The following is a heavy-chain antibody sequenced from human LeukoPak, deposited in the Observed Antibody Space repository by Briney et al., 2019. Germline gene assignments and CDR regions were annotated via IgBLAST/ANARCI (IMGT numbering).Heavy chain of an antibody. D-gene: IGHD6-6*01. CDR3: ARDKGTSYLSSFDY. Sequence: GGSLRLSCAASEFSVGSNYMTWGRQAPGKGLEWVSLIYSGGSTYYADSVKGRFTISRDNSKNTLYLQMNSLRAADTAVYYCARDKGTSYLSSFDYWGQGTLVTVSS. J-gene: IGHJ4*02. V-gene: IGHV3-66*01. CDR2: IYSGGST. CDR1: EFSVGSNY.